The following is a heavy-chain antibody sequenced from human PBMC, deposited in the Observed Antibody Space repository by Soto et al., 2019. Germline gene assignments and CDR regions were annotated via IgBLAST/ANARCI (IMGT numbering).Heavy chain of an antibody. CDR1: GFGFDITW. V-gene: IGHV5-51*01. CDR2: IYPGDSDT. Sequence: PGESLKISCKGSGFGFDITWLAWLRQVPGKGLEWVGIIYPGDSDTRYSPSLEGRFTISRDNSKNTLYLQMNSLRAEDTAVYYCAKDLSSPFDYWGQGTLVTVSS. J-gene: IGHJ4*02. CDR3: AKDLSSPFDY. D-gene: IGHD6-13*01.